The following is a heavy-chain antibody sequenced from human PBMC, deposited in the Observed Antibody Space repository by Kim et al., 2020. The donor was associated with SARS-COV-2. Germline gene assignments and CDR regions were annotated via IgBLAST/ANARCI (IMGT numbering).Heavy chain of an antibody. D-gene: IGHD3-10*01. V-gene: IGHV3-15*01. J-gene: IGHJ4*02. CDR2: IKSKTDGGIT. Sequence: GGSLRLSCAASGFIFSNAWMSWVRQAPGKGLEWVGRIKSKTDGGITDYAAPVKGRFTISRDDSKNTLYLQMNSLKTEDTAVYYCTTGLPKGRWGQGTLVTVSS. CDR1: GFIFSNAW. CDR3: TTGLPKGR.